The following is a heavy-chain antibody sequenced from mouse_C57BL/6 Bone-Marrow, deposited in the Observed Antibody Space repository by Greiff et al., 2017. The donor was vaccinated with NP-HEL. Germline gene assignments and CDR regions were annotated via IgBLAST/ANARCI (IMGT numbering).Heavy chain of an antibody. D-gene: IGHD2-3*01. Sequence: QVQLQQPGAELVKPGASVKLSCKASGYTFTSYWMHWVKQRPGQGLEWIGMIHPNSGSTNYNEKFKSKATLTVDKSSSTAYMQLSSLTSEDSAVYYCARSPHDGYYWYFDVWGTGTTVTVSS. CDR2: IHPNSGST. CDR3: ARSPHDGYYWYFDV. V-gene: IGHV1-64*01. CDR1: GYTFTSYW. J-gene: IGHJ1*03.